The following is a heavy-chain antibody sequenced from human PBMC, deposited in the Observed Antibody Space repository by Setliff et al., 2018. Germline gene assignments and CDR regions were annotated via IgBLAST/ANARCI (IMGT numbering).Heavy chain of an antibody. CDR2: ISAYNGHT. Sequence: ASVKVSCKASGYTFTSFDISWVRQAPGQGLEWMEWISAYNGHTNFAQKFQGRVTMTRDTSTSTVYVELSSLRSEDTAVYYSARDFLGQWGGKGGLDYWGQGTLVTVSS. J-gene: IGHJ4*02. D-gene: IGHD6-19*01. CDR1: GYTFTSFD. V-gene: IGHV1-18*01. CDR3: ARDFLGQWGGKGGLDY.